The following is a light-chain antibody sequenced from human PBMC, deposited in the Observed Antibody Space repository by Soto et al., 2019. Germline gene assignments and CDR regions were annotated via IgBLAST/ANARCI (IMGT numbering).Light chain of an antibody. CDR1: SSHFGAGFD. CDR3: QSYDANMNGYV. CDR2: ANS. J-gene: IGLJ1*01. Sequence: QSGKTLPPSGSGAPGQRVTISCTGSSSHFGAGFDVHWYQQFPGTAPKLLIYANSNRPSGVPDRFSGSKSGTSASLAITGLQAEDEADYYCQSYDANMNGYVFGTGTKVTLL. V-gene: IGLV1-40*01.